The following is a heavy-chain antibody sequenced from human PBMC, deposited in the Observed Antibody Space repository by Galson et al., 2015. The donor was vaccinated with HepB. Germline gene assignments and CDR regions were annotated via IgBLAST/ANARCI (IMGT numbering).Heavy chain of an antibody. D-gene: IGHD5-24*01. Sequence: QSGAEVKKPGESLRISCKGSGYSFTNYRISWVRQMPGKGLEWMGRVDPSDSYSDYSPSFQGHVSISVDKSISTAYLQWSSLKASDTAIYYCARLRGHDAYIGVYGMDVWGLGTTVTVSS. V-gene: IGHV5-10-1*01. J-gene: IGHJ6*02. CDR2: VDPSDSYS. CDR1: GYSFTNYR. CDR3: ARLRGHDAYIGVYGMDV.